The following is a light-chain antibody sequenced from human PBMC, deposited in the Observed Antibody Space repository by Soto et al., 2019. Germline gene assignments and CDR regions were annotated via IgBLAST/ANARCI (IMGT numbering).Light chain of an antibody. J-gene: IGLJ2*01. Sequence: QSVLTQPPSVSAAPRQKVTISCSGNSSNIEDNYVSWFQQLPGTAPKLLIYDNNKRPSGIPDRFSGSKSGTSATLGITGLQTGDEADYYCGTWDSSLSAVVFGGGTKLTVL. CDR2: DNN. V-gene: IGLV1-51*01. CDR1: SSNIEDNY. CDR3: GTWDSSLSAVV.